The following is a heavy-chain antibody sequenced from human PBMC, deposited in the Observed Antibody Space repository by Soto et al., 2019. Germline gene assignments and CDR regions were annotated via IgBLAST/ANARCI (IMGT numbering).Heavy chain of an antibody. J-gene: IGHJ3*02. V-gene: IGHV4-59*01. CDR3: ARGYYDSSGQSNTFDI. Sequence: SETLSLTCTVFGASITSSYWSWIRQSPGKGLEWIGYVYYSGSTNYNPSLKSRVTISVDTSKNQFSLKLSSVTAADTAVYYCARGYYDSSGQSNTFDIWGQGTMVT. D-gene: IGHD3-22*01. CDR2: VYYSGST. CDR1: GASITSSY.